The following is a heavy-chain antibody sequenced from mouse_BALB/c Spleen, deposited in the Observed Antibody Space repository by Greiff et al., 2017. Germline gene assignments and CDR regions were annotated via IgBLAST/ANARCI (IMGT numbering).Heavy chain of an antibody. CDR1: GYTFTSYW. CDR2: IYPGGGYT. J-gene: IGHJ2*01. Sequence: QVQLQQSGAELAKPGASVKMSCKASGYTFTSYWMHWVKQRPGHGLEWIGDIYPGGGYTNYNEKFKGKATLTADTSSSTAYMQLSSLTSEDSAIYYCARGGIFDYWGQGTTLTVSS. V-gene: IGHV1-63*02. CDR3: ARGGIFDY.